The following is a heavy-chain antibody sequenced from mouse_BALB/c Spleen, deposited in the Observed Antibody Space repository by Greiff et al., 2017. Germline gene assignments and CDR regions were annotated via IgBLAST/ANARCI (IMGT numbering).Heavy chain of an antibody. CDR1: GFTFSSYA. V-gene: IGHV5-6-5*01. D-gene: IGHD2-3*01. J-gene: IGHJ2*01. CDR2: ISSGGST. Sequence: EVQVVESGGGLVKPGGSLKLSCAASGFTFSSYAMSWVRQTPEKRLEWVASISSGGSTYYPDSVKGRFTISRDNARNILYLQMSSLRSEDTAMYYCARYDGYYCFDYWGQGTTLTVSS. CDR3: ARYDGYYCFDY.